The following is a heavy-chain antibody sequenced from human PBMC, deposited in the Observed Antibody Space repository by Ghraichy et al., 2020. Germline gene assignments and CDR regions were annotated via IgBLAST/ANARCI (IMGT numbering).Heavy chain of an antibody. CDR1: GYTFTDYF. CDR2: INSRTGSA. J-gene: IGHJ4*02. Sequence: ASVKVSCKASGYTFTDYFMHWVRQAPGQGPEWMGIINSRTGSASYAPTFQGRVAMTRDTSTNTVFMSLSNLSSEDTAVYYCARDGSILRVDYFDHWGQGSPVIVTS. D-gene: IGHD1-1*01. CDR3: ARDGSILRVDYFDH. V-gene: IGHV1-46*01.